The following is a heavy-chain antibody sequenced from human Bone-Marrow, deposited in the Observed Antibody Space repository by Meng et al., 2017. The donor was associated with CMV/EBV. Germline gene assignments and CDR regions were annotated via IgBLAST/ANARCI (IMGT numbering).Heavy chain of an antibody. D-gene: IGHD2-8*02. CDR1: GYTFTGYY. CDR2: INPNRGGT. CDR3: ARGRGVDIVLVDAFDI. J-gene: IGHJ3*02. Sequence: ASVKVSCKAYGYTFTGYYMHWVRQAPGQGLEWMGWINPNRGGTNYAQKFQGRVTMTRDKPINTAYMELSRLRSDDTAGYFCARGRGVDIVLVDAFDIWGQGTMVTVSS. V-gene: IGHV1-2*02.